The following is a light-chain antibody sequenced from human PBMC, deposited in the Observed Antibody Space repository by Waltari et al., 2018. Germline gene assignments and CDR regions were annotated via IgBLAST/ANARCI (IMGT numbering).Light chain of an antibody. J-gene: IGKJ4*01. V-gene: IGKV1-5*03. Sequence: DSQMTQPPSTLSASVGDRVTTTCRASQSIGSWLAWYQQKPGKAPKLLIYKASSLESGVPSRFSGTESGTEFTLTITSLQPDDFATYYCQQYNTFPLTFGGGTKVDI. CDR1: QSIGSW. CDR2: KAS. CDR3: QQYNTFPLT.